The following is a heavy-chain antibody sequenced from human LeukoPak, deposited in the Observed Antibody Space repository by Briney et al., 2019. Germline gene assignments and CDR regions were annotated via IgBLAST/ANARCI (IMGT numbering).Heavy chain of an antibody. V-gene: IGHV3-49*04. J-gene: IGHJ4*02. CDR3: TRDRGAYNLYDY. CDR2: IRSKAYGETA. CDR1: GFSFSGYG. D-gene: IGHD1-1*01. Sequence: PGGSLRLSCAASGFSFSGYGMHWVRQAPGKGLEWVGFIRSKAYGETADYAASVKGRFTISRDDSKAIAYLQMNSLKTEDTAVYHCTRDRGAYNLYDYWGQGTLVTVSS.